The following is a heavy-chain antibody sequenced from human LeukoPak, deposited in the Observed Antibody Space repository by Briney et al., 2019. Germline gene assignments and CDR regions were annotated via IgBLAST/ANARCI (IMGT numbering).Heavy chain of an antibody. D-gene: IGHD6-6*01. CDR1: GFTFSSHT. CDR3: ARGRGLPVRPPNEGFLDY. V-gene: IGHV3-23*01. Sequence: GGSLRLSCAASGFTFSSHTMSWVRQAPGKGLEWVSGISGSGVNTCYVNSVKGRFTISRDKFMNTLYLQMNSLRAEDTAVYYCARGRGLPVRPPNEGFLDYWGRGTLVTVSS. J-gene: IGHJ4*02. CDR2: ISGSGVNT.